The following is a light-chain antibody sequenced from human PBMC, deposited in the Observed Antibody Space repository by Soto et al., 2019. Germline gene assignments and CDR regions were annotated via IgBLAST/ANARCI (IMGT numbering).Light chain of an antibody. V-gene: IGKV3-15*01. CDR2: ATS. CDR3: QQYGDWPRT. Sequence: EIVVTQSPATLSVSPGERATLSCRASQSVGNNFAWYQQKPVQAPRLLIFATSTRTTGVPARFSGSGSGTEFTITISRVQSEVVAVYYCQQYGDWPRTFGGGAKVAIE. CDR1: QSVGNN. J-gene: IGKJ4*02.